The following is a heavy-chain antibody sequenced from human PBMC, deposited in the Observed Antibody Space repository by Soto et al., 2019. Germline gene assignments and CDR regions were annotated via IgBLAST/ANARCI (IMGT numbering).Heavy chain of an antibody. V-gene: IGHV3-9*01. J-gene: IGHJ4*02. D-gene: IGHD1-26*01. CDR3: AKGSQWALLWCFDY. CDR1: GFSFDDYA. Sequence: EVQLAESGGGLAQPGRSLRLSCAASGFSFDDYAMHWVRQGPGKGLALVSGISWNSGSIGYADSVKGRFTISRDNAKNSVYLQRNSMRAEDTALYYCAKGSQWALLWCFDYWGQGTLVTVSS. CDR2: ISWNSGSI.